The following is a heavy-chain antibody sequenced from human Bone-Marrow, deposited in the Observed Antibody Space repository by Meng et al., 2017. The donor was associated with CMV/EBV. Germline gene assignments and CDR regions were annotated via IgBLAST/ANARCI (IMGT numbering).Heavy chain of an antibody. Sequence: ASVKVSCKASGYTFTGYYMHWVRQAPGQGLEWMGWINPNSGGTNYAQKFQGRVTMTRDTSISTAYMELSRLRSDDTAVYYCARVMVVPAANDAFDIWGQGTVVTVSS. V-gene: IGHV1-2*02. J-gene: IGHJ3*02. CDR2: INPNSGGT. CDR1: GYTFTGYY. D-gene: IGHD2-2*01. CDR3: ARVMVVPAANDAFDI.